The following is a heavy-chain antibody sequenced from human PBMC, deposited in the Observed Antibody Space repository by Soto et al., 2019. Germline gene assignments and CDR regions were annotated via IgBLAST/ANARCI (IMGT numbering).Heavy chain of an antibody. CDR1: GYTFTSYA. CDR2: INAGNGNT. CDR3: AIPIIFHGGSWQSGVDY. J-gene: IGHJ4*02. V-gene: IGHV1-3*01. D-gene: IGHD2-15*01. Sequence: ASVKVSCKASGYTFTSYAMHSVRLALGERLEWTGWINAGNGNTKYSQKFQGRVTITRDTSASTAYMELSSLRSEDTAVYYCAIPIIFHGGSWQSGVDYWGQATLLTTYS.